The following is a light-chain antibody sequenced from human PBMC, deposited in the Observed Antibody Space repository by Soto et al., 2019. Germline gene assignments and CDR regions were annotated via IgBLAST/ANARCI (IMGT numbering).Light chain of an antibody. V-gene: IGKV3-15*01. CDR1: QSVSSN. J-gene: IGKJ4*01. CDR2: GAS. CDR3: KQYNEWPPVT. Sequence: EIVMTQSPATLSVSPGERATLSCRASQSVSSNLAWYQQKPAQAPRLLIHGASTRATGIPARFSGSGSGTEFTLTISSLQSEDFAVYYCKQYNEWPPVTFGGGTKVEIK.